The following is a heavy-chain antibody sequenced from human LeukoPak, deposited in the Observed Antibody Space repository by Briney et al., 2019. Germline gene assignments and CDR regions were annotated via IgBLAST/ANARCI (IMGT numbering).Heavy chain of an antibody. CDR1: GFTFSSNY. D-gene: IGHD3-22*01. Sequence: GGSLRLSCAASGFTFSSNYMSWVRQAPGKGLEWVSVIYSGGSTYYADSVKGRFTISRDNSKNTLYLQMNSLRAEDTAVYYCERAPNYYDSSGCMDVWGQGTTVTVTS. CDR2: IYSGGST. J-gene: IGHJ6*02. V-gene: IGHV3-53*01. CDR3: ERAPNYYDSSGCMDV.